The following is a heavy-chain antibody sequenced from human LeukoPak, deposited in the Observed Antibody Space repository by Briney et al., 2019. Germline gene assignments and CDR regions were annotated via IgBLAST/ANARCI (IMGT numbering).Heavy chain of an antibody. D-gene: IGHD5-18*01. J-gene: IGHJ5*02. CDR3: AYRGYLNWFDP. V-gene: IGHV4-4*02. Sequence: SETLSLTCAVSGGSISSSNWWSWVRQPPGKGLEWIGEIYHSGSTNYNPSLKSRVTIPVDKSKNQFSLKLSSVTAADTAVYYCAYRGYLNWFDPWGQGTLVTVSS. CDR1: GGSISSSNW. CDR2: IYHSGST.